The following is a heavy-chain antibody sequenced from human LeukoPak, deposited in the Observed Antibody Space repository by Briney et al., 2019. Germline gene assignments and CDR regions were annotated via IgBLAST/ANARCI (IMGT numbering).Heavy chain of an antibody. CDR3: ARRLQTAVAGTGAFDI. Sequence: GESLKISCKGSGYSFTSYWISWVRQMPGKGLEWMGRIDPSDSYTNYSPSFQGHVTISADKSINTAYLQWSSLKASDTGMYYCARRLQTAVAGTGAFDIWGEGTMVTVSS. CDR1: GYSFTSYW. V-gene: IGHV5-10-1*01. D-gene: IGHD6-19*01. CDR2: IDPSDSYT. J-gene: IGHJ3*02.